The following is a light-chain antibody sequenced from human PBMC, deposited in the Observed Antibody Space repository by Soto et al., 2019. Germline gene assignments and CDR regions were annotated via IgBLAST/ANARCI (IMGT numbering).Light chain of an antibody. Sequence: DIPMTQSPSTLSASVGDRVTITCRASQSISSWLAWYQQKPGKAPKLLIYDASSLESGVPSRFSGSGSGTEFTLTISSLQPDDFATYYCQQYNSYSLITFGPGTKVDIK. CDR3: QQYNSYSLIT. V-gene: IGKV1-5*01. CDR1: QSISSW. J-gene: IGKJ3*01. CDR2: DAS.